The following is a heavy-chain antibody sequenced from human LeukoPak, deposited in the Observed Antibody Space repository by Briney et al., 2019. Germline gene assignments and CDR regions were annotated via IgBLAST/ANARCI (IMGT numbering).Heavy chain of an antibody. CDR3: ARVDYYGSGHKAAFDI. CDR1: GFTFDDYG. D-gene: IGHD3-10*01. V-gene: IGHV3-20*04. CDR2: INWNGGST. Sequence: GGSLRLSCAASGFTFDDYGMSWVRQAPGKGLEWVSGINWNGGSTGYADSVKGRFTISRDNAKNSLYLQMNSLRAEDTALYYCARVDYYGSGHKAAFDIWGQGTMVTVSS. J-gene: IGHJ3*02.